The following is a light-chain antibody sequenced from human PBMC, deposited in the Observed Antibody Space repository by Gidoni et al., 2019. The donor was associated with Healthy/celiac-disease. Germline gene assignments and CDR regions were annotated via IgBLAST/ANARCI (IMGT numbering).Light chain of an antibody. CDR1: QSVTSY. J-gene: IGKJ5*01. V-gene: IGKV3D-11*02. CDR3: QQRSNWHPIT. Sequence: EIVLTQSPATLSLSPGERATLSCRASQSVTSYLAWYQQKPGQAPRLLIYDASNRATGIPPRFSGSGPGTDFTLTISSLEPEDFAVYYCQQRSNWHPITFGQGTRLEIK. CDR2: DAS.